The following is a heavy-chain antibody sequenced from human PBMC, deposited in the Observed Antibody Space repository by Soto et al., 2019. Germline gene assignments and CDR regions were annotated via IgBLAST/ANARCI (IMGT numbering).Heavy chain of an antibody. D-gene: IGHD6-19*01. CDR3: ARENEQWVAADN. V-gene: IGHV3-11*01. Sequence: ILSCAASGFTFSDYYMSWIRQAPGKGLEWVSYITSSGSTIYYADSVKGRFTISRDNAKNSLYLQMNSLRAEDTAVYYCARENEQWVAADNWGQGTLVTVSS. CDR1: GFTFSDYY. CDR2: ITSSGSTI. J-gene: IGHJ4*02.